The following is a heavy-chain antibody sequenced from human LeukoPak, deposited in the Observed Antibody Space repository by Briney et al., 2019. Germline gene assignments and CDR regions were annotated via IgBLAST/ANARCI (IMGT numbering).Heavy chain of an antibody. CDR1: GGSISSGGYS. CDR3: ARHRGMNDILTGYYRSHYYYGMDV. V-gene: IGHV4-30-2*01. Sequence: SETLSLTCAVSGGSISSGGYSWSWIRQPPGKGLEWFGYIYHSGSTYYNPSLKSRVTISVDRSKNQFSLKLSSVTAADTAVYYCARHRGMNDILTGYYRSHYYYGMDVWGQGTTVTVSS. D-gene: IGHD3-9*01. CDR2: IYHSGST. J-gene: IGHJ6*02.